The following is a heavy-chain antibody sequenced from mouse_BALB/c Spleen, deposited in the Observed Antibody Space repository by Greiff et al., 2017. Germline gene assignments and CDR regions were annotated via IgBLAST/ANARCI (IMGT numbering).Heavy chain of an antibody. J-gene: IGHJ3*01. D-gene: IGHD2-10*01. CDR3: ASSLAYYDGVAY. CDR2: IDPSDSYT. CDR1: GYTFTSYW. V-gene: IGHV1-69*02. Sequence: QVQLQQPGAELVKPGASVKLSCKASGYTFTSYWMHWVKQRPGQGLEWIGEIDPSDSYTNYNQKFKGKATLTVDKSSSTAYMQLSSLTSEDSAVYYCASSLAYYDGVAYWGQGTLVTVSA.